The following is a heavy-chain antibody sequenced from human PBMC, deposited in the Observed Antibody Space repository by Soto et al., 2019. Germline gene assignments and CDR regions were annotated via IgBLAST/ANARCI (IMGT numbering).Heavy chain of an antibody. J-gene: IGHJ5*02. Sequence: QVQLQQWGAGLLKASETLSLTCAVYGGSFNGYYWSWIRQPPGKGLEWIGEVHHGGNTNYNPALMSRVIMSEDTSEKQFSLKLSSVTAADTAVYYCAGSPALYHFAWGSRGFDPWGHATLVTVSS. V-gene: IGHV4-34*02. CDR3: AGSPALYHFAWGSRGFDP. CDR1: GGSFNGYY. D-gene: IGHD3-16*01. CDR2: VHHGGNT.